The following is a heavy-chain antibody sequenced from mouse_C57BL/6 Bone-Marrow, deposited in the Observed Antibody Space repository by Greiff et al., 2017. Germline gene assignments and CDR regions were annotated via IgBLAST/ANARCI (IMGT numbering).Heavy chain of an antibody. V-gene: IGHV5-4*01. CDR1: GFTFSSYA. CDR3: ARETPTIVTPFAY. D-gene: IGHD2-5*01. CDR2: ISDGGSYT. Sequence: EVHLVESGGGLVKPGGSLKLSCAASGFTFSSYAMSWVRQTPEKRLEWVATISDGGSYTYYPDNVKGRFTISRDNAKNNLYLQMSHLKSEDTAMYYCARETPTIVTPFAYWGQGTLVTVSA. J-gene: IGHJ3*01.